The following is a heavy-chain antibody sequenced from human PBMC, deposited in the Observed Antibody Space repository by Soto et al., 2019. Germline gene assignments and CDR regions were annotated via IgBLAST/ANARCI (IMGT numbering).Heavy chain of an antibody. CDR2: SHYSGNT. V-gene: IGHV4-59*01. D-gene: IGHD1-1*01. CDR1: GGSIISYF. Sequence: QVQLQESGPGLVKPSETLSLTCTVSGGSIISYFWTWIRQSPGKALQWIGYSHYSGNTNYNPSLKCRVTMSGDTSKNQFSLHLVSVTAADTAVYYCARMNQLAPKGNAFDIWGQGTMVTVSS. CDR3: ARMNQLAPKGNAFDI. J-gene: IGHJ3*02.